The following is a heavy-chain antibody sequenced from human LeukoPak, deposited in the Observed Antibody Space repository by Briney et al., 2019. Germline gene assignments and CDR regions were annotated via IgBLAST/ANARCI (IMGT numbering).Heavy chain of an antibody. CDR3: ARDSLRGAKATFDI. CDR2: INPSGGST. CDR1: GYTFAGYY. J-gene: IGHJ3*02. D-gene: IGHD1-26*01. Sequence: GASVKVSCKASGYTFAGYYIHWVRQAPGQGLEWMGIINPSGGSTSYAQKFQGRVTMTRDMSTSTVYMELSSLRSEDTAVYYCARDSLRGAKATFDIWGQGTMVTVSS. V-gene: IGHV1-46*01.